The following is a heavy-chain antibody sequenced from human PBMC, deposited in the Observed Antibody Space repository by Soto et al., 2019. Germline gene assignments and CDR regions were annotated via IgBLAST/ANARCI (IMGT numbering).Heavy chain of an antibody. CDR3: ARRRYCGVDCYNKFYYGMDV. J-gene: IGHJ6*02. CDR1: GSTFSSYT. V-gene: IGHV1-69*02. Sequence: QVQLVQSGAEVRKPGSSVEVSCMASGSTFSSYTVNWVRQAPGQGLEWIGRIIPVLGVTHYARRFQGRVTITADRSLKTAYMELTSLTSEDTAVYYCARRRYCGVDCYNKFYYGMDVWGQRTAVTVSS. CDR2: IIPVLGVT. D-gene: IGHD2-21*02.